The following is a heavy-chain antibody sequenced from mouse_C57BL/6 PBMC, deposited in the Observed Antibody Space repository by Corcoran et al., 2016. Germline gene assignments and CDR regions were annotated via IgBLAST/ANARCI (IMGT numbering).Heavy chain of an antibody. CDR3: ARTNYGSSLDY. D-gene: IGHD1-1*01. Sequence: EVQLQQSGPELVKPGASVKMSCKASGYTFTDYNMHWVKQSHGKSLEWIGDINPNNGGTSYNQKFKGKATLTVNKSSSTAYMELRSLTSEDSAVYYCARTNYGSSLDYWGQGTTLTVSS. CDR2: INPNNGGT. J-gene: IGHJ2*01. V-gene: IGHV1-22*01. CDR1: GYTFTDYN.